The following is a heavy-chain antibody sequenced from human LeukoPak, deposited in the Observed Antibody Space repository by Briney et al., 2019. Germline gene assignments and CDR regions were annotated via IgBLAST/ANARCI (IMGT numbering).Heavy chain of an antibody. J-gene: IGHJ4*02. CDR1: GNTFTTYD. CDR2: MNPKTGRT. CDR3: VTGVPWD. D-gene: IGHD1-26*01. V-gene: IGHV1-8*01. Sequence: ASVKVSCKASGNTFTTYDFNWVRQAPGQGFEWMGWMNPKTGRTGFAQKFRGRFTMTRNISISTAYLEVTNLRFEDTALYYCVTGVPWDWGQGSLIIVSS.